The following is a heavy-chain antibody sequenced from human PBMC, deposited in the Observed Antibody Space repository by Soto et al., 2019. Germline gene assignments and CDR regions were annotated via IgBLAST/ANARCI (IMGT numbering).Heavy chain of an antibody. CDR2: IKGDGSRI. V-gene: IGHV3-74*01. CDR3: ARGLPGYYGKDV. CDR1: GFTFSNYW. Sequence: EVQLVESGGGLVQPGGSLRLSCAASGFTFSNYWIHWVRQAPGKGLVWVSRIKGDGSRIDYADSVKGRFIISRDNAKNTVYVQMNSLGDEDAAVYYCARGLPGYYGKDVWGQGTTVTGSS. D-gene: IGHD4-17*01. J-gene: IGHJ6*01.